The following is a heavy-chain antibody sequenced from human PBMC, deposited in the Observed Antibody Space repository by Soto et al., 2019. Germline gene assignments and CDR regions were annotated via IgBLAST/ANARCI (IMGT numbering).Heavy chain of an antibody. CDR3: AKDLSWNYDYYYGMDV. Sequence: SLRLSCAASGFTFSSYGMHWVRQAPGKGLEWVAVISYDGSNKYYADSVKGRFTISRDNSKNTLYLQMNSLRAEDTAVYYCAKDLSWNYDYYYGMDVWGQGTTVT. CDR2: ISYDGSNK. V-gene: IGHV3-30*18. J-gene: IGHJ6*02. D-gene: IGHD1-1*01. CDR1: GFTFSSYG.